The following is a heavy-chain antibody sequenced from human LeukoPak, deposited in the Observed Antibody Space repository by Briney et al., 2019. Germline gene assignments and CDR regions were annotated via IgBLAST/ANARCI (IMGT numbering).Heavy chain of an antibody. J-gene: IGHJ4*02. D-gene: IGHD1-26*01. V-gene: IGHV4-39*01. CDR2: VYYSGST. CDR3: ARGDSGTYYYFDY. Sequence: SETLSLTCTVSGGSISSSSYYWGWIRQPPGEGLDWIGTVYYSGSTYYNPSLKSRVTISVDTSKKQFSLELSSVTAADTAVYYCARGDSGTYYYFDYWGQGTLVTVSS. CDR1: GGSISSSSYY.